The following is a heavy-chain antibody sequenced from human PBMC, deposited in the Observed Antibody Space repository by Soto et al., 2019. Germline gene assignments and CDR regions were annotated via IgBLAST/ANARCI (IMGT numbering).Heavy chain of an antibody. CDR2: IYHSGST. J-gene: IGHJ6*02. V-gene: IGHV4-30-2*02. CDR3: ARGAQYSSSWYEVYYYYYGMDV. CDR1: GGSISSGGYS. Sequence: PSETLSLTCAVSGGSISSGGYSWSWIRQPPGKGLEWIGYIYHSGSTYYNPSLKSRVTISVDTSKNQFSLKLSSVTAADTAVYYCARGAQYSSSWYEVYYYYYGMDVWGQGTTVTVSS. D-gene: IGHD6-13*01.